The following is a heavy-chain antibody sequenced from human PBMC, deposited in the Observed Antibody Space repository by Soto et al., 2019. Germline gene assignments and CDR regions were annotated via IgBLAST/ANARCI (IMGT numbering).Heavy chain of an antibody. D-gene: IGHD3-9*01. CDR3: TYFDAAAGVDY. V-gene: IGHV3-73*02. CDR1: GFTFSGSA. Sequence: EVQLVESGGGLVQPGGSLKLSCAASGFTFSGSAMHWVRQASGKGLKWVGRIRSKANNYATAYAASVKGRFTTSRDDSKNTAYLQMSSLKIEDTAVYYCTYFDAAAGVDYWGQGTLVTVSS. CDR2: IRSKANNYAT. J-gene: IGHJ4*02.